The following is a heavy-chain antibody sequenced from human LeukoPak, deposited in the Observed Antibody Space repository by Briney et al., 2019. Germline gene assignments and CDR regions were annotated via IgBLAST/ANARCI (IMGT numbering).Heavy chain of an antibody. CDR2: IYYSGST. V-gene: IGHV4-59*01. CDR3: ARDGLYCSSTSCYGEDPNYYYYGMDV. D-gene: IGHD2-2*01. J-gene: IGHJ6*02. Sequence: SETLSLTCAVYGGSFSSYYWSWIRQPPGKGLEWIGYIYYSGSTNYNPSLKSRVTISVDTSKNQFSLKLSSVTAADTAVYYCARDGLYCSSTSCYGEDPNYYYYGMDVWGQGTTVTVSS. CDR1: GGSFSSYY.